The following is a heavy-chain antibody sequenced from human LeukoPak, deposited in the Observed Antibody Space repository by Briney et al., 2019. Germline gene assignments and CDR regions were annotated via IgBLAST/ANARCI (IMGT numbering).Heavy chain of an antibody. CDR2: IFYNGTT. CDR3: ARGYCSSTTCYKDS. V-gene: IGHV4-59*01. D-gene: IGHD2-2*01. J-gene: IGHJ4*02. CDR1: GGSFSGYY. Sequence: SETLSLTCAVYGGSFSGYYWSWIRQPPGKGLEWIGYIFYNGTTNYNPSLKSRVTISVDTSKNQFSLRLNSVTAADTAMFFCARGYCSSTTCYKDSWGQGTLVTVSS.